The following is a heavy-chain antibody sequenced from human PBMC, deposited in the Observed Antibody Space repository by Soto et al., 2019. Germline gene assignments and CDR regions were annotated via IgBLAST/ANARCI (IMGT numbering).Heavy chain of an antibody. D-gene: IGHD6-13*01. Sequence: SVKVSCKASGGTFSSYAISWVRQAPGQGLEWMGGIIPIFGTANYAQKFQGRVTITADESTSTAYMELSSLRSEDTAVYYCAKVGIAAAGTPFDYWGQGTLVTVSS. CDR1: GGTFSSYA. CDR3: AKVGIAAAGTPFDY. J-gene: IGHJ4*02. V-gene: IGHV1-69*13. CDR2: IIPIFGTA.